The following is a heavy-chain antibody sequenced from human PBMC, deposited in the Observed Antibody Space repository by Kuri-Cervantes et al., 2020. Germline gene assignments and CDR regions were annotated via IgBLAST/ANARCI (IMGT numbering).Heavy chain of an antibody. D-gene: IGHD3-10*01. CDR1: GFTFSSYS. V-gene: IGHV3-21*01. Sequence: GGSLRLSCAASGFTFSSYSMNWVRQAPGKGLEWVSSISSSSSYIYYADSVKGRFTISRDNSKNTLYLQMNSLRAEDTAVYYCARDRYYYTTPDYYGMDVWGQGTTVTVSS. J-gene: IGHJ6*02. CDR2: ISSSSSYI. CDR3: ARDRYYYTTPDYYGMDV.